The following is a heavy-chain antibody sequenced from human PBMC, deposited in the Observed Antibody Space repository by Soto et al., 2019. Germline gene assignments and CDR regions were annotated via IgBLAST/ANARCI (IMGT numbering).Heavy chain of an antibody. CDR3: ARDRGVLVPAAIAGRDYGMDV. D-gene: IGHD2-2*01. J-gene: IGHJ6*02. CDR1: GFTFSSYA. Sequence: QVQLVESGGGVVQPGRSLRLSCAASGFTFSSYAMHWVRQAPGKGLEWVAVISYDGSNKYYADSVKGRFTISRDNSKNTLYMQMNSLRAEDTAGYYCARDRGVLVPAAIAGRDYGMDVWGQGTTVTVSS. CDR2: ISYDGSNK. V-gene: IGHV3-30-3*01.